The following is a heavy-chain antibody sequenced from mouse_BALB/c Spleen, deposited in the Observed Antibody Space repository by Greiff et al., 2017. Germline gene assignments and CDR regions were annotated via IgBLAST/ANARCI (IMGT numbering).Heavy chain of an antibody. CDR2: INSNGGST. CDR3: ARDRVTTVVATRAMDY. J-gene: IGHJ4*01. V-gene: IGHV5-6-3*01. Sequence: EVQLVESGGGLVKPGGSLKLSCAASGFTFSSYAMSWVRQTPEKRLEWVATINSNGGSTYYPDSVKGRFTISRDNAKNTLYLQMSSLKSEDTAMYYCARDRVTTVVATRAMDYWGQGTSVTVSS. D-gene: IGHD1-1*01. CDR1: GFTFSSYA.